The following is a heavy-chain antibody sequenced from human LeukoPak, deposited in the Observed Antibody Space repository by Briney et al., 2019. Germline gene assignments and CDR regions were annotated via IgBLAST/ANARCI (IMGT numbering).Heavy chain of an antibody. Sequence: GESLKISCKASGYSFSTYWIGWVRQMPGKGLEWMGIIYPYDSDTRYSPSFQGQVTISADKSISTAYLQGSSLKASDTAMYYCVRQTRQCSSGNCCSDFWGQGTLVTVSS. CDR3: VRQTRQCSSGNCCSDF. J-gene: IGHJ4*02. D-gene: IGHD2-15*01. V-gene: IGHV5-51*01. CDR1: GYSFSTYW. CDR2: IYPYDSDT.